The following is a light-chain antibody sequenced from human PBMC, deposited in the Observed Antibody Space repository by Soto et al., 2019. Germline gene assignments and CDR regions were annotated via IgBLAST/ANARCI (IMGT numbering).Light chain of an antibody. CDR3: ASFTRSVTVV. J-gene: IGLJ2*01. CDR1: SSDVGGYNY. V-gene: IGLV2-14*03. Sequence: QSALTQPASVSGSPGQSITISCAGTSSDVGGYNYVSWYQQHPGKVPRLIISDVNKRPSAVSDRFSGSKSGNTASLTISGLQAEDEADYYCASFTRSVTVVFGGGTQLTVL. CDR2: DVN.